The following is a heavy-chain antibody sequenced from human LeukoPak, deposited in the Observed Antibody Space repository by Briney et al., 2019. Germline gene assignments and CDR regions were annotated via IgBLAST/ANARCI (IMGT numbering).Heavy chain of an antibody. CDR1: GYTFTGYY. D-gene: IGHD4-17*01. Sequence: ASVKVSCKASGYTFTGYYMHWVRQAPGQGLEWMGWINPNSGGTNYAQKFQGRVTMTRDTSISTAYMELSRLRSDDMAVYYCARDHYGDPYYYYGMDVWGQGTTVTVSS. CDR3: ARDHYGDPYYYYGMDV. V-gene: IGHV1-2*02. CDR2: INPNSGGT. J-gene: IGHJ6*02.